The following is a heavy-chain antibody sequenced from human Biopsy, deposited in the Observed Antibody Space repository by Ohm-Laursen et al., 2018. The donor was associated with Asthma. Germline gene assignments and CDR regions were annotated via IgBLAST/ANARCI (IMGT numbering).Heavy chain of an antibody. Sequence: SLRLSCAATGFTFNSYGMHWVRQAPGKGLEWVAVISYDGRNKYYGDSVKGRFTISRDNSKNTVYLQMISLRVEDTSVYYCARGAYYDFWSGYSRPIPGYYGMDVWGHGATVTVSS. CDR2: ISYDGRNK. CDR1: GFTFNSYG. CDR3: ARGAYYDFWSGYSRPIPGYYGMDV. J-gene: IGHJ6*02. V-gene: IGHV3-30*03. D-gene: IGHD3-3*01.